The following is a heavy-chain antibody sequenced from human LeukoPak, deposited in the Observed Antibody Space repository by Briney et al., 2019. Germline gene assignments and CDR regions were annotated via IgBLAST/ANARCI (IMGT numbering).Heavy chain of an antibody. CDR3: SGYPLPDP. J-gene: IGHJ5*02. V-gene: IGHV1-8*01. CDR2: MNPNSGNT. D-gene: IGHD3-22*01. CDR1: GYTFTSYD. Sequence: GASVKVSCKASGYTFTSYDINWVRQATGQGLEWMGWMNPNSGNTGYAQKFQGRVTMTRNTSISTAYMELSSVTAADTAVYYCSGYPLPDPWGQGTLVTVSS.